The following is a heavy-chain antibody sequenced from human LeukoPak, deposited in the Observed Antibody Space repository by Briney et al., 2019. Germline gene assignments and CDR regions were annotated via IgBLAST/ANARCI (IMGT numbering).Heavy chain of an antibody. CDR2: INTNTGNP. D-gene: IGHD5/OR15-5a*01. CDR1: GYIFTSYA. V-gene: IGHV7-4-1*02. J-gene: IGHJ3*02. Sequence: ASVKVSCTASGYIFTSYAMNWVRQAPGQGLELMGWINTNTGNPTYAQGFTGRFVFSLDTSVSTAYLQISSLKAEDTAVYYCARDLRGDAFDIWGQGTMVTVSS. CDR3: ARDLRGDAFDI.